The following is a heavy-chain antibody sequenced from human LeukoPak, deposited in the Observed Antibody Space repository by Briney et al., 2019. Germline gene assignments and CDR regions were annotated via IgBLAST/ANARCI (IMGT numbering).Heavy chain of an antibody. V-gene: IGHV3-21*01. Sequence: GGSLRLSCAASGFTFSSYSMNWVRQAPGKGLEWVSSISSSSSYIYYADSVKGRFTISRDNAKNSLYLQMNSLRAEDTAVYYCTTDRRGAGMVSHGTWTFDYWGQGTLVTVSS. J-gene: IGHJ4*02. CDR3: TTDRRGAGMVSHGTWTFDY. D-gene: IGHD2-8*01. CDR2: ISSSSSYI. CDR1: GFTFSSYS.